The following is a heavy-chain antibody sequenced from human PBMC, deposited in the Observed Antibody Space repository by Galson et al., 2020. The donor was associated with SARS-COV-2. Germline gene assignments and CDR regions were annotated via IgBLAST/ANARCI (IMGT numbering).Heavy chain of an antibody. D-gene: IGHD4-17*01. CDR2: IYHSGSL. Sequence: SETLSLTCAVSGGSISSGGYSWSWIRQPPGKGLEWIGYIYHSGSLYYNPSLKSRVTISVDRSKNQFSLKLSSVTAADTAVYYCARGIGYGDVPTDAFDIWGQGTMVTVSS. CDR3: ARGIGYGDVPTDAFDI. CDR1: GGSISSGGYS. V-gene: IGHV4-30-2*01. J-gene: IGHJ3*02.